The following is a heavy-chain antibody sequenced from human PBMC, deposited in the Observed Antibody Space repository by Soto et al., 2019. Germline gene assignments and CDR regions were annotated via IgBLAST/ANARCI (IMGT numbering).Heavy chain of an antibody. V-gene: IGHV1-69*01. CDR3: ARDVSVMTSGFGV. Sequence: QVHLVQSGAEVKRPGSSVRVSCRASGGTFYTYAFTWVRQAPGQGLEWMGGITPMIGTTKYAQKFHVRVTFSADESASTAYMELSNLRSNDTAVYDCARDVSVMTSGFGVWGQGTLITVSS. CDR1: GGTFYTYA. D-gene: IGHD3-3*01. CDR2: ITPMIGTT. J-gene: IGHJ4*02.